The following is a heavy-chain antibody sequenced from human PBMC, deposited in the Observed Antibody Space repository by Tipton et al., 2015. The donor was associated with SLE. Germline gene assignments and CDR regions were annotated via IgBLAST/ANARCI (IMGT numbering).Heavy chain of an antibody. CDR2: ISTYNGNT. V-gene: IGHV1-18*01. CDR1: GYTFTTYG. Sequence: QSGAEVKKPGASVRVSCKASGYTFTTYGISWVRQAPGQGLEWMGWISTYNGNTNYAQKLQGRVTMTSDTSTSTAYMELRSLRSDDTAIYYCARDADRIAARRGDLDHWGQGTLVIVSS. D-gene: IGHD6-6*01. CDR3: ARDADRIAARRGDLDH. J-gene: IGHJ4*02.